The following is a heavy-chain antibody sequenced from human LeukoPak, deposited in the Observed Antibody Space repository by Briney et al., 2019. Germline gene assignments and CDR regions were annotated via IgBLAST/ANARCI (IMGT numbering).Heavy chain of an antibody. CDR3: ARVSRGYSSGWYISNYYYYYMDV. CDR1: GYTFTSYD. D-gene: IGHD6-19*01. Sequence: GASVKVSCKASGYTFTSYDINWVRLATGQGREWMGWMNPNSGNTGYAQKFQGRVTMTRNTSISTAYMELSSLRSEDTAVYYCARVSRGYSSGWYISNYYYYYMDVWGKGTTVTVSS. V-gene: IGHV1-8*01. CDR2: MNPNSGNT. J-gene: IGHJ6*03.